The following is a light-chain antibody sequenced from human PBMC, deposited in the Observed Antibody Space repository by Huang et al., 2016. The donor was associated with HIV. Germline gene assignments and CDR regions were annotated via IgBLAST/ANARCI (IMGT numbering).Light chain of an antibody. V-gene: IGKV4-1*01. CDR1: RSVLYSSNNKNY. CDR2: WAS. CDR3: QQYYSTPRT. Sequence: DIVMTQSPDSLAVSLGERATVNCKSSRSVLYSSNNKNYLAWYQQKPGQPPKLLFYWASTRESGVPDRFSGSGSGTDFTLTISSLQAEEVAVYYCQQYYSTPRTFGQGTKLEIK. J-gene: IGKJ2*01.